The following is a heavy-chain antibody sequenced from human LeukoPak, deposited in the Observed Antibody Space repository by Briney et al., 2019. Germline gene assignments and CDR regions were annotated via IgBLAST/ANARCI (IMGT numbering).Heavy chain of an antibody. J-gene: IGHJ6*03. CDR1: GYTFTSYD. CDR2: MNPNSGNT. V-gene: IGHV1-18*01. Sequence: ASVKVSCKASGYTFTSYDINWVRQATGQGLEWMGWMNPNSGNTNYAQKLQGRVTMTTDTSTSTAYMELRSLRSDDTAVYYCARDGGIVGVAHYYYYMDVWGKGTTVTVSS. D-gene: IGHD1-26*01. CDR3: ARDGGIVGVAHYYYYMDV.